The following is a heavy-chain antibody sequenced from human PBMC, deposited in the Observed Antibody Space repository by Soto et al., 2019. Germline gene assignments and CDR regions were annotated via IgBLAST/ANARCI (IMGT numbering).Heavy chain of an antibody. CDR3: ATRADYRSDSPLGHDAFDI. J-gene: IGHJ3*02. V-gene: IGHV3-23*01. D-gene: IGHD3-16*02. CDR2: IGSGGNT. CDR1: GFTFSTYV. Sequence: EVQLLESGGGLEQPGGSLRLSCAASGFTFSTYVMSWVRQAPGKGLQWVSGIGSGGNTYYADSVKGRFTISRDNSKNTLSLQMNGLRVEDTAVYYCATRADYRSDSPLGHDAFDIWGQGTMVTVSS.